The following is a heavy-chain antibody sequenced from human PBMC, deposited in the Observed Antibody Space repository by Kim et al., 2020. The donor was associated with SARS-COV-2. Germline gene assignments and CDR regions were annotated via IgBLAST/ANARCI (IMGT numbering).Heavy chain of an antibody. D-gene: IGHD1-26*01. V-gene: IGHV3-48*02. Sequence: ADSVKGRFTTSRDNAKNSMYLQMNSLRDADTAVYYCARASGSYYISVGYWGQGTLVTVSS. J-gene: IGHJ4*02. CDR3: ARASGSYYISVGY.